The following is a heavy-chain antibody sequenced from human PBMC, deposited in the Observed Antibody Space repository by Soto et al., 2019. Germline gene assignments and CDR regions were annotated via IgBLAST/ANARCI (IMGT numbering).Heavy chain of an antibody. J-gene: IGHJ4*02. CDR3: ARHSPYCGGDCYSYDY. CDR2: IYYSGST. V-gene: IGHV4-59*08. D-gene: IGHD2-21*02. Sequence: QVQLQESGPGLVKSSETLSLTCTVSGGSISSYYWSWIRQPPGKGLEWIGYIYYSGSTNYNPSLKSRVTISVDTSKNQFSLKLSSVTAAATAVYYCARHSPYCGGDCYSYDYWGQGTLVTVSS. CDR1: GGSISSYY.